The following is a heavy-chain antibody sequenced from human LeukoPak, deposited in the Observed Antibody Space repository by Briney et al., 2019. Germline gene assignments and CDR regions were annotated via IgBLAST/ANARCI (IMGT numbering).Heavy chain of an antibody. V-gene: IGHV3-7*01. D-gene: IGHD3-3*01. J-gene: IGHJ6*02. Sequence: GGSLRLSCAASGFTFSSYWMSWVRQAPGKGLGWVANIKQDGSEKYYVDSVKGRFTISRDNAKNSLYLQMNSLRAEDTAVYYCARLPRDRSPFRYDFWSGYPPGYYYGMDVWGQGTTVTVSS. CDR2: IKQDGSEK. CDR3: ARLPRDRSPFRYDFWSGYPPGYYYGMDV. CDR1: GFTFSSYW.